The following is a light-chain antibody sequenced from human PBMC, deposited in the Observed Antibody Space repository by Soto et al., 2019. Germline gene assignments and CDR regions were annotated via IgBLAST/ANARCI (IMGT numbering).Light chain of an antibody. Sequence: DIQVTQSPASLSASVGDRVTISCRASQNISKWLAWYQHKTGRAPKLLIYDASTLRSGVPLRFSGSGSGTEFTLSIDNLQPDDFATYYCQHPRTFGQGTKVEIK. CDR3: QHPRT. CDR2: DAS. V-gene: IGKV1-5*01. J-gene: IGKJ1*01. CDR1: QNISKW.